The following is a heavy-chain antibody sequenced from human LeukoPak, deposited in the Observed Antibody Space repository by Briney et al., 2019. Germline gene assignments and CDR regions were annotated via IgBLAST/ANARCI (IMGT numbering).Heavy chain of an antibody. J-gene: IGHJ4*02. D-gene: IGHD3-22*01. Sequence: PGGSLRLSCAASGFTFSTYGINWVRQAPGKGLEWVAFIRYDGSNKYYADSVKGRFTISRDNSKNTLYLQMNSLRAEDTAVYYCAKKGLGYDSSGYFIDYWGQGTLVTVSS. V-gene: IGHV3-30*02. CDR1: GFTFSTYG. CDR2: IRYDGSNK. CDR3: AKKGLGYDSSGYFIDY.